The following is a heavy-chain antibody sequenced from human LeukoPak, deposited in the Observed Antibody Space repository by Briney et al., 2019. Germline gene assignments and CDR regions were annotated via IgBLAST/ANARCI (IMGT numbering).Heavy chain of an antibody. CDR3: ARDSVDSYGYGDY. CDR2: ISRSGNTI. CDR1: GFTFSSYE. D-gene: IGHD5-18*01. V-gene: IGHV3-48*03. Sequence: SLRLSCAASGFTFSSYEMNWVRQAPGKGLEWVSYISRSGNTIYYADSVKGRFTISRDNAKNSLYLQMNSLRAEDTAVYYCARDSVDSYGYGDYWGQGTLVTVSS. J-gene: IGHJ4*02.